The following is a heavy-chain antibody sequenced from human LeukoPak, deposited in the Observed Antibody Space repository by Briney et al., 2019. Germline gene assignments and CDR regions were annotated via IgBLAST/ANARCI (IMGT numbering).Heavy chain of an antibody. CDR1: GGSFSGYY. Sequence: SETLSLTCAVYGGSFSGYYWSWIRQPPGKGLEWIGSIYYSGSTYYNPSLKSRVTISVDTSKNQFSLKLSSVTAADTAVYYCARGPAYYYDSSGYFPEYFQHWGQGTLVTVSS. CDR2: IYYSGST. D-gene: IGHD3-22*01. CDR3: ARGPAYYYDSSGYFPEYFQH. J-gene: IGHJ1*01. V-gene: IGHV4-34*01.